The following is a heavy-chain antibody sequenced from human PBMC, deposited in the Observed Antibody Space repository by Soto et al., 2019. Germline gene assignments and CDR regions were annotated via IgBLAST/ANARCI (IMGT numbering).Heavy chain of an antibody. CDR2: INPSGGST. CDR1: GYTFTSYY. J-gene: IGHJ6*02. V-gene: IGHV1-46*01. Sequence: GASVKVSCKASGYTFTSYYMHWVRQAPGQGLEWMGIINPSGGSTSYAQKFQGRVTMTRDTSTSTVYMELSSLRSEDTAVYYCARGDLAITIFGVVIQAPYHSYGMVVWGQGTTVTVSS. CDR3: ARGDLAITIFGVVIQAPYHSYGMVV. D-gene: IGHD3-3*01.